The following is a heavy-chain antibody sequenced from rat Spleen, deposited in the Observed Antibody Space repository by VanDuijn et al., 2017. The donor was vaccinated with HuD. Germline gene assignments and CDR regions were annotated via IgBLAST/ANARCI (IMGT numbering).Heavy chain of an antibody. CDR2: IWNSGGT. Sequence: QVQLKESGPGLVQPSQTLSLTCTVAGFSLTSYNVYWVRQPPGKGLEWMGMIWNSGGTRYNSALKSRLSISKDTSKNQVFLKMNSLQTDDTGTYYCTRDRPNYGGYSELWFAYWGQGTLVTVSS. V-gene: IGHV2-41*01. D-gene: IGHD1-11*01. CDR3: TRDRPNYGGYSELWFAY. J-gene: IGHJ3*01. CDR1: GFSLTSYN.